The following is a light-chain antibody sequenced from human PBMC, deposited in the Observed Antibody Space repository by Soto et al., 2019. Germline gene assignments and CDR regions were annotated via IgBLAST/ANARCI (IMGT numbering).Light chain of an antibody. CDR3: QHYQRYPPS. CDR2: AAT. Sequence: DIQMTKSPSSLSASVGDRVTITCRASHPININLVWFQQKPGKAPKSLIYAATNLQSGVPSRFSGSGGGTDFSLTISSLQPEDVATYYCQHYQRYPPSFGGGTKLEIK. J-gene: IGKJ4*01. CDR1: HPININ. V-gene: IGKV1-16*01.